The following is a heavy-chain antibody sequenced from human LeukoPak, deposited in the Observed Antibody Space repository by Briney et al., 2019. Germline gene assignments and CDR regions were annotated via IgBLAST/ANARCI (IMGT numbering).Heavy chain of an antibody. V-gene: IGHV1-69*13. D-gene: IGHD2-15*01. J-gene: IGHJ4*02. CDR2: IIPIFGTA. CDR3: ARDDRYCSGGSCYSVDY. CDR1: GGTFSSYA. Sequence: SVKVSCKASGGTFSSYAISWVRQAPGQGLEWMGGIIPIFGTANYAQKFQGGVTITADESTSTACMELSSLRSEDTAVYYCARDDRYCSGGSCYSVDYWGQGTLVTVSS.